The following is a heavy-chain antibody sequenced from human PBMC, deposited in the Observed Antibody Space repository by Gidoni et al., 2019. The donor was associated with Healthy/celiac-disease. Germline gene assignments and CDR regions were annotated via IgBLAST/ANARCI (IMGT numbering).Heavy chain of an antibody. CDR1: GGPCSSYA. D-gene: IGHD3-3*01. CDR3: ARGGTIFGVVII. CDR2: IIPIFGTA. J-gene: IGHJ4*02. Sequence: QVQLVQSGAEVKKPGSSVKVSCKASGGPCSSYAISWVRQAPGQGLEWMGGIIPIFGTANYAQKFQGRVTITADESTSTAYVELSSLRSEETAVYYCARGGTIFGVVIIWGQGTLVTVSS. V-gene: IGHV1-69*01.